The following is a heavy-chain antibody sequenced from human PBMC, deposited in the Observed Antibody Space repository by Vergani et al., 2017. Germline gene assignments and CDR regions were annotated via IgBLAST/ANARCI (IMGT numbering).Heavy chain of an antibody. CDR1: GGSISSYY. Sequence: QVQLQESGPGLVKPSETLSLTCTVSGGSISSYYWSWIRQPPGKGLEWIGYIYYSGSTNYNPSLKSRVTISVDTSKNQFSLKLSSVTAADTAVYYCARFTQLPSNWFDPWGQGTLVTVSS. CDR2: IYYSGST. J-gene: IGHJ5*02. V-gene: IGHV4-59*01. CDR3: ARFTQLPSNWFDP. D-gene: IGHD2-2*01.